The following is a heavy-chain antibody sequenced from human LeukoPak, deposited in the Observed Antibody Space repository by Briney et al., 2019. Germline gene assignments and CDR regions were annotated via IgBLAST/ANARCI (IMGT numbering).Heavy chain of an antibody. Sequence: GGSLRLSCAASGFTFSSYAMSWVRQAPGKGLEWVSAISGSGGSTYYADSVKGRFTISRDNSKNTPYLQMNSLRAEDTAVYYCAKDILYYDSSGYSSEWGQGTLVTVSS. CDR2: ISGSGGST. D-gene: IGHD3-22*01. CDR3: AKDILYYDSSGYSSE. V-gene: IGHV3-23*01. CDR1: GFTFSSYA. J-gene: IGHJ4*02.